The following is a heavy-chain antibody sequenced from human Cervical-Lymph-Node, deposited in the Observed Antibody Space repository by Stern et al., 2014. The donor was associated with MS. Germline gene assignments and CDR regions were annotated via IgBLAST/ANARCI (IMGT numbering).Heavy chain of an antibody. J-gene: IGHJ4*02. CDR2: IYYSGST. D-gene: IGHD3-16*01. CDR1: GGSINTYY. CDR3: ERGGGRTYFDY. Sequence: QVQLQESGPGLVKPSETLSLTCTVSGGSINTYYWSWIRQPPGQGLEWIGWIYYSGSTNYNPSLKSRVTISMDTSKNQFSLKLTSVTAADTAVYYCERGGGRTYFDYWGQGTLVTVSS. V-gene: IGHV4-59*01.